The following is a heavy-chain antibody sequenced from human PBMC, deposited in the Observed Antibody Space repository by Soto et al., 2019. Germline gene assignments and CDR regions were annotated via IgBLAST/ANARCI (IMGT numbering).Heavy chain of an antibody. CDR1: GVPISSGGYD. D-gene: IGHD2-21*02. Sequence: TLSVTCTVSGVPISSGGYDWSWIRQHPGKGLEWIGNIYYSGRTYYNPSLKSRVVLSVDTSKNHFSLTLRSVTAADSAMYYCASVIGGDSDYYFDFWGQGALVTVSP. V-gene: IGHV4-31*03. CDR3: ASVIGGDSDYYFDF. CDR2: IYYSGRT. J-gene: IGHJ4*02.